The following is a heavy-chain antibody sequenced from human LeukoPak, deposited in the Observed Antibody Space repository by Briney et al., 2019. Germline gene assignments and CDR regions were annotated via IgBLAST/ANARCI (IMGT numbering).Heavy chain of an antibody. CDR1: GFTFSSYE. Sequence: EPGGALRLSCAASGFTFSSYEMNWVRQAPGKGLEWVSYISSSSSTIYYADSVKGRFTISRDNAKNSLYLQMNSLRAEDTAVYYCSRDNIYDYGGNKLDYWGQGTLVTVSS. CDR2: ISSSSSTI. J-gene: IGHJ4*02. CDR3: SRDNIYDYGGNKLDY. V-gene: IGHV3-48*01. D-gene: IGHD4-23*01.